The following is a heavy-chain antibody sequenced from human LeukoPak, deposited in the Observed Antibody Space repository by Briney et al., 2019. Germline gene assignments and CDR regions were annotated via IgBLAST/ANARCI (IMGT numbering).Heavy chain of an antibody. D-gene: IGHD3-10*01. J-gene: IGHJ4*01. V-gene: IGHV1-8*01. CDR2: MNPNSGNT. Sequence: ASVKVSCKASGYTFTSYDINWVRQATGQGLEWMGWMNPNSGNTGYAQKFQGRVTMTRNTSISTAYMELSSLRSEDTAVYYCARSGITMVRGVIVFDYWGQGTLVTVSS. CDR1: GYTFTSYD. CDR3: ARSGITMVRGVIVFDY.